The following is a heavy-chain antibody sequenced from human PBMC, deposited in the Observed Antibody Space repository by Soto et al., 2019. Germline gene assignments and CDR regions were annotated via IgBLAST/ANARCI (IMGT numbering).Heavy chain of an antibody. Sequence: QVQLQESGPRLVRPSQTLSLTCTVSGESIDTAGYYWTWIRQRPGRGLEWLGFMYHSGATYYSSSMKSRLSISIDRSQNQFSLKVTSVTAADTAVYFCSRGDYWGQGMLVTVSS. CDR2: MYHSGAT. V-gene: IGHV4-31*03. CDR1: GESIDTAGYY. J-gene: IGHJ4*02. CDR3: SRGDY.